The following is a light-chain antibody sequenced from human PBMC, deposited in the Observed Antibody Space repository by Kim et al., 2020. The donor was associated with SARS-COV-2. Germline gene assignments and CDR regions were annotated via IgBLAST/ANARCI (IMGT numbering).Light chain of an antibody. CDR2: TTS. CDR3: QQYSTSPLT. Sequence: EIVLTQSPGTLSLSPGERATLSCRASQSIRNGFLSWYQQKPGQAPRLLIHTTSYRATVIPDRFSGSGSGTGFTLTISRLEPEDFGVYYCQQYSTSPLTFGGGTKVDIK. V-gene: IGKV3-20*01. CDR1: QSIRNGF. J-gene: IGKJ4*01.